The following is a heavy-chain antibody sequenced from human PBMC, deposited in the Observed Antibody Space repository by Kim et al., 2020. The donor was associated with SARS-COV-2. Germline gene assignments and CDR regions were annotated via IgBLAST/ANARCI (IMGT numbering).Heavy chain of an antibody. D-gene: IGHD3-22*01. CDR3: ARDPPGYYYDSSGYLDY. CDR2: ISSSSSYI. J-gene: IGHJ4*02. CDR1: GFTFSSYS. Sequence: GGSLRLSCAASGFTFSSYSMNWVRQAPGKGLEWVSSISSSSSYIYYADSVKGRFTISRDNAKNSLYLQMNSLRAEDTAVYYCARDPPGYYYDSSGYLDYWGQGTLVTVSS. V-gene: IGHV3-21*04.